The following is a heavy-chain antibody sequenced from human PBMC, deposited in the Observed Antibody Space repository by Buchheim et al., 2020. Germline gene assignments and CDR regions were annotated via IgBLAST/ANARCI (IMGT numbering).Heavy chain of an antibody. D-gene: IGHD6-13*01. CDR1: GFTFSSYG. V-gene: IGHV3-33*01. CDR3: ARDLYSSSWNTGYYYYGMDV. Sequence: QVQLVESGGGVVQPGRSLRLSCAASGFTFSSYGMHWVRQAPGKGLEWVAVIWYDGSNKYYADSVKGRFTISRDNSKNTLYLQMNSLRAEDTAVYYCARDLYSSSWNTGYYYYGMDVWGQGTT. CDR2: IWYDGSNK. J-gene: IGHJ6*02.